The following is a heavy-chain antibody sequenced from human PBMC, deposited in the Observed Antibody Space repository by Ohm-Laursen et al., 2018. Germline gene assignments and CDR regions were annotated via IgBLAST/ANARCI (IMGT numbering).Heavy chain of an antibody. CDR1: GFTFSSYA. V-gene: IGHV3-23*01. J-gene: IGHJ4*02. Sequence: SLRLSCAASGFTFSSYAMSWVRQAPGKGLEWVSAISGSGGSTYYADSVKGRFTISRDNSKNTLYLQMNSLRAEDTAVYYCARGRYYYDSSGFLTPAVSDYWGQGTLVTVSS. D-gene: IGHD3-22*01. CDR3: ARGRYYYDSSGFLTPAVSDY. CDR2: ISGSGGST.